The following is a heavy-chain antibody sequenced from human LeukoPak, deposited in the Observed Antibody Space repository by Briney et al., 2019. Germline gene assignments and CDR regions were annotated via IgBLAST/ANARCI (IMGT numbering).Heavy chain of an antibody. CDR3: ARGGGVGATFDY. V-gene: IGHV3-21*01. Sequence: PGGSLRLSCAASGFTFNSYIMTWVRQAPGKGLEWVSSISSSSSYIYYADSVKGRFTISRDNAKNSLYLQMNSLRAEDTAVYYCARGGGVGATFDYWGQGTLVTVSS. J-gene: IGHJ4*02. CDR2: ISSSSSYI. D-gene: IGHD1-26*01. CDR1: GFTFNSYI.